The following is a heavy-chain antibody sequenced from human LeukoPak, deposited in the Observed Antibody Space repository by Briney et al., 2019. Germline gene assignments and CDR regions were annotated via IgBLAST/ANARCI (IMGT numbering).Heavy chain of an antibody. CDR3: ARELRRTIDY. Sequence: SSQTLSLTCAVSGGSISSGGYSWSWIRQPPGKGLEWIGYIYHSGSTYYNPSLKSRVTISVDTSKNQFSLKVSSVTAADTAVYFCARELRRTIDYWGQGTLVTVSS. D-gene: IGHD1-14*01. CDR1: GGSISSGGYS. CDR2: IYHSGST. V-gene: IGHV4-30-2*05. J-gene: IGHJ4*02.